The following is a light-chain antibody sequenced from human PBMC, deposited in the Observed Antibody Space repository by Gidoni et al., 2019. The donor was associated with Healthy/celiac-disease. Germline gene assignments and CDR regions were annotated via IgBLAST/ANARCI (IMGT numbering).Light chain of an antibody. CDR3: LQDYNYPRT. V-gene: IGKV1-6*01. CDR1: QGIRND. Sequence: AIQMTQYPSSLSAYVGDRVTITCRASQGIRNDLGWYQQKPGTAPKLLISAASSLQSVVPSRFSGSGSGTDFTLTISSLQPEDFATDYCLQDYNYPRTFGQGTKLEIK. CDR2: AAS. J-gene: IGKJ2*01.